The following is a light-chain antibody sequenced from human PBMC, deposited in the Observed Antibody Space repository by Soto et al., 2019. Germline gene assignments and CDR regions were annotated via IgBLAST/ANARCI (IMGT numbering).Light chain of an antibody. V-gene: IGLV3-1*01. J-gene: IGLJ2*01. CDR2: QKS. Sequence: SYELTQPPSVSVSPGQTARITCSGDKLWDKDTCWYQQRPGQSPVLVIYQKSERPSGTPERFSGSNSGNTATLTISGTQAMDEADYYCQAWDTTTVVFGGGTKLSVL. CDR1: KLWDKD. CDR3: QAWDTTTVV.